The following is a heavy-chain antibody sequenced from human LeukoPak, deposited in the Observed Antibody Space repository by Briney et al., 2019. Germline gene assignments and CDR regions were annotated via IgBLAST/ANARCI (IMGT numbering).Heavy chain of an antibody. CDR2: LYYSGST. J-gene: IGHJ6*03. CDR1: DSSITIGYY. V-gene: IGHV4-38-2*02. Sequence: PSETLSLSCTVSDSSITIGYYWAWIRQPPGKGLGCIGSLYYSGSTYYNPSLKSRVTISVDTSKNQFSLKLNSVTAADTAVYWCAREARSYDLFDSPNYYYYYYMDVWGKGTSVTVSS. D-gene: IGHD3-3*01. CDR3: AREARSYDLFDSPNYYYYYYMDV.